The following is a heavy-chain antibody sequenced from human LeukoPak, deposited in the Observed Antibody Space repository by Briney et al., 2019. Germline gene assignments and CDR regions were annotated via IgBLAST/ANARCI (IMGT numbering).Heavy chain of an antibody. Sequence: ASVKVSCKASGFTFTNYFMHWLRQAPGQGLEWMGIISLNGDSTDYAQKFQGRLTMARDTSTTTLYMELSGLRSEDTAIYYCVRADDQDFDSWGQGTLVTVSS. J-gene: IGHJ4*02. V-gene: IGHV1-46*01. CDR3: VRADDQDFDS. CDR2: ISLNGDST. CDR1: GFTFTNYF. D-gene: IGHD3-3*01.